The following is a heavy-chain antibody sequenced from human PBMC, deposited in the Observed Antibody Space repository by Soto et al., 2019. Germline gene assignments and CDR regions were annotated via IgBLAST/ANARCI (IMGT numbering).Heavy chain of an antibody. CDR2: IKQDGSEK. V-gene: IGHV3-7*01. Sequence: GGSLRLSCAASGFTFSSYWMSWVRQAPGKGLEWVANIKQDGSEKYYVDSVKGRFTISRDNAKNSLYLQMNSLRAEDTAVYYCARSYSSGWYDNFDYWGQGTLVTVSS. CDR3: ARSYSSGWYDNFDY. CDR1: GFTFSSYW. D-gene: IGHD6-19*01. J-gene: IGHJ4*02.